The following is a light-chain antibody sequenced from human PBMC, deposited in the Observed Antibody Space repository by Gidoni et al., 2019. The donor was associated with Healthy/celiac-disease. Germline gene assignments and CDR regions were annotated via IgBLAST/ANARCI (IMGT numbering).Light chain of an antibody. J-gene: IGLJ2*01. CDR3: SSYTSSSHVV. V-gene: IGLV2-14*01. CDR2: EVI. Sequence: QSALTQPASVSGSPGQSITISCTGTSSYVGGYNYVSWYQQHPGKAPKLMIYEVINRPSGVSNRFSGSKSGNTASLTISGLKAEDEADYYCSSYTSSSHVVFGGGTKLTVL. CDR1: SSYVGGYNY.